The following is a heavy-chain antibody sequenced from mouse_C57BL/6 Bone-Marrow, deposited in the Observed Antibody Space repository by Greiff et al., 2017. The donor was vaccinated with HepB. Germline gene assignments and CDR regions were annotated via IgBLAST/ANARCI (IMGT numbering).Heavy chain of an antibody. CDR3: ARGMEYGSSYWYFDV. D-gene: IGHD1-1*01. V-gene: IGHV1-9*01. Sequence: LVESGAELMKPGASVKLSCKATGYTFTGYWIEWVKQRPGHGLEWIGEILPGSGSTNYNEKFKSKATLTVDTSSSTAYMQLSSLTSEDSAVYYCARGMEYGSSYWYFDVWGTGTTVTVSS. J-gene: IGHJ1*03. CDR2: ILPGSGST. CDR1: GYTFTGYW.